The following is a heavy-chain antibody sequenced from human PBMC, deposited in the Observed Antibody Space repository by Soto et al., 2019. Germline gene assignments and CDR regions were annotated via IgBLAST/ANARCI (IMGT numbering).Heavy chain of an antibody. D-gene: IGHD2-2*01. CDR2: IIPIFGTA. Sequence: QVQLVQSGAEVQKPGSSVKVSCKASGGTFSSYAISWVRQAPGQGLEWMGGIIPIFGTANYAQKFQGRVTITADESTSTAYMELSSLRSEDTAVYYCARGSGDIVVVPAAPGNWFDPWGQGTLVTVSS. V-gene: IGHV1-69*01. CDR3: ARGSGDIVVVPAAPGNWFDP. J-gene: IGHJ5*02. CDR1: GGTFSSYA.